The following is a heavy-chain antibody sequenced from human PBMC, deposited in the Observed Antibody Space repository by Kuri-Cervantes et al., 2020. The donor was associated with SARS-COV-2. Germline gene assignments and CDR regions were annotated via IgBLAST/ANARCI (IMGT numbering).Heavy chain of an antibody. CDR1: GYSSTSYW. CDR2: ISSSGSTI. J-gene: IGHJ4*02. V-gene: IGHV3-48*04. CDR3: ARTYDFWSGYSSALIDY. D-gene: IGHD3-3*01. Sequence: GESLKISCKGSGYSSTSYWIGWVRQAPGKGLEWVSYISSSGSTIYYADSVKGRFTISRDNAKNSLYLQMNSLRAEDTAVYYCARTYDFWSGYSSALIDYWGQGTLVTVSS.